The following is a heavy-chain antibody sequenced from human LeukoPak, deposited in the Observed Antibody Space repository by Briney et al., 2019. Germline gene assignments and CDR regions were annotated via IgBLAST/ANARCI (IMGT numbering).Heavy chain of an antibody. D-gene: IGHD3-10*01. CDR1: GGSISSDNSY. V-gene: IGHV4-39*01. CDR2: VYYSGIT. CDR3: ARRLVRGVIIIEFDC. Sequence: SETLSLTCTVSGGSISSDNSYWGWIRQPPGKGLEWIGTVYYSGITYYNPSPKSRVTISVDTSKNQFSLKLSSVTAADTAVYYCARRLVRGVIIIEFDCWGQGTLVTVSS. J-gene: IGHJ4*02.